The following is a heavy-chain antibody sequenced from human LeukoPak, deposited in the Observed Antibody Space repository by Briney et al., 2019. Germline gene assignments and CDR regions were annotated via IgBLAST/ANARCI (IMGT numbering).Heavy chain of an antibody. CDR1: GFTVSSSY. CDR3: ARDRPTPTRYSSGWFDY. J-gene: IGHJ4*02. Sequence: PGGSLRLSCAASGFTVSSSYMSWVRQASGKGLEWVSVIYSDDSTFYADSVRGRFTISRDNSKNTLYLQLNNLRADDTAVYYCARDRPTPTRYSSGWFDYWGQGTLVTVSS. CDR2: IYSDDST. D-gene: IGHD6-19*01. V-gene: IGHV3-53*01.